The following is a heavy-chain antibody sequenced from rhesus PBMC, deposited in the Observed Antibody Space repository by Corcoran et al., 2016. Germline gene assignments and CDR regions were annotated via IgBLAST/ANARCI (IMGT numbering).Heavy chain of an antibody. CDR1: GGSIRSSY. CDR2: IYGSGSST. J-gene: IGHJ4*01. D-gene: IGHD6-31*01. CDR3: ATGVHSSGWYYFDY. Sequence: QLQLQESGPGLVKPSETLSVTCAVSGGSIRSSYWSWIRQAPGKGLEWIGYIYGSGSSTNYNPSLKSRVTLSVDTSKNQLSLKLSSVTTADTAVYYCATGVHSSGWYYFDYWGQGVLVTVSS. V-gene: IGHV4-169*01.